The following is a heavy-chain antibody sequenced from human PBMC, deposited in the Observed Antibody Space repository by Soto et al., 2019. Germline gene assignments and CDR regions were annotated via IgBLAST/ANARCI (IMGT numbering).Heavy chain of an antibody. J-gene: IGHJ4*02. V-gene: IGHV3-30-3*01. CDR1: GFTFSSHA. CDR2: ILSDGSNK. CDR3: ARDDEGGSDCDLGY. D-gene: IGHD1-26*01. Sequence: QVQLVESGGGVVQPGRSLRLSCAVSGFTFSSHAMHWVRQAPGKGLEWVALILSDGSNKYYADSVKGRFTTSRDNSKNPMYLQMNSLRLEDTAVYYCARDDEGGSDCDLGYWGQGALVTVSS.